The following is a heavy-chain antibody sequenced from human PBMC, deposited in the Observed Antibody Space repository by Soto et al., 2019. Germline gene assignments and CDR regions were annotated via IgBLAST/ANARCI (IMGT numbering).Heavy chain of an antibody. J-gene: IGHJ4*02. Sequence: SVKVSCKASGFTFTSSTMQWVRQARGQRLEWVGWIVVGSGNTNYAQKFQGRVTITRDMSTSTAYMELSSLRSEDTAEYYCAAGKYDFWSGYDYWGQGTQVTVSS. CDR1: GFTFTSST. CDR2: IVVGSGNT. D-gene: IGHD3-3*01. V-gene: IGHV1-58*02. CDR3: AAGKYDFWSGYDY.